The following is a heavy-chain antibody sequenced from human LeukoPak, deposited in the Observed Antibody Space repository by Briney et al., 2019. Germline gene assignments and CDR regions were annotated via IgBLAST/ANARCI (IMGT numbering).Heavy chain of an antibody. CDR1: GFTFSSYS. Sequence: GGSLRLSCAASGFTFSSYSMTWVRQAPGKGLEWVSSISSSSSYIYYADSVKGRFTISRDNAKNSLYLQMNSLRAEDTAVYYCAGADYGDFDGYDAFDIWGQGTMVTVSS. D-gene: IGHD4-17*01. J-gene: IGHJ3*02. V-gene: IGHV3-21*01. CDR3: AGADYGDFDGYDAFDI. CDR2: ISSSSSYI.